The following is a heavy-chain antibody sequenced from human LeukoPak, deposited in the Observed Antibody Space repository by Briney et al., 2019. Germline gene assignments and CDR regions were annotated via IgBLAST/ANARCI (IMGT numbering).Heavy chain of an antibody. V-gene: IGHV3-33*01. J-gene: IGHJ4*02. D-gene: IGHD2-2*01. Sequence: GGALRLSCAPCGFTFSSYGMHWVRQAPGTGLEGVAVIWYDGSNKYYADSVKGRFTISRDNSQKTLYLQMSSPRAEDTAVYYCARGVVGPGATGFAVFDYWGQGTLVTVSS. CDR1: GFTFSSYG. CDR3: ARGVVGPGATGFAVFDY. CDR2: IWYDGSNK.